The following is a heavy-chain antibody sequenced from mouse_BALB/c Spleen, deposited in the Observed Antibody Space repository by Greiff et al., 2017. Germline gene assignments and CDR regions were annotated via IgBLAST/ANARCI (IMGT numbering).Heavy chain of an antibody. D-gene: IGHD2-1*01. CDR3: ARRNYYGNSPAY. Sequence: EVQLQQSGPGLVKPSQSLSLTCTVTGYSITSDYAWNWIRQFPGNKLEWMGYISYSGSTSYNPSLKSRISITRDTSKNQFFLQLNSVTTEDTATYYCARRNYYGNSPAYWGQGTLVTVSA. CDR2: ISYSGST. J-gene: IGHJ3*01. CDR1: GYSITSDYA. V-gene: IGHV3-2*02.